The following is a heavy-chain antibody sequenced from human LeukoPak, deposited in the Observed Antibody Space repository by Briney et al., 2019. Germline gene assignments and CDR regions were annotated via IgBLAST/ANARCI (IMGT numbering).Heavy chain of an antibody. CDR1: GGSISSGGYY. V-gene: IGHV4-31*03. D-gene: IGHD1-1*01. CDR2: IYYSGST. Sequence: SETLSLTCTVSGGSISSGGYYWSWVRQHPGKGLEWIGYIYYSGSTYYNPSLKSRVTISLDTSKNQFSLKLSSVTAADTAVYYCAGRGAYSFDYWGQGTLVTVSS. CDR3: AGRGAYSFDY. J-gene: IGHJ4*02.